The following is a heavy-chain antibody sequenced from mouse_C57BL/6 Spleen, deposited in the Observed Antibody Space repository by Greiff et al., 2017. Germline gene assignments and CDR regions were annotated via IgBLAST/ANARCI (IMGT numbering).Heavy chain of an antibody. D-gene: IGHD2-5*01. CDR3: ARSYSNYVGMDY. Sequence: EVQLQQSGPELVKPGDSVKISCKASGYSFTGYFMNWVMQSHGTSLEWIGRINPYNGDTFSNQKFKGKATLTVDKSSSTAHMELRSLTSEDSAVYYCARSYSNYVGMDYWGQGTSVTVSS. CDR1: GYSFTGYF. V-gene: IGHV1-20*01. J-gene: IGHJ4*01. CDR2: INPYNGDT.